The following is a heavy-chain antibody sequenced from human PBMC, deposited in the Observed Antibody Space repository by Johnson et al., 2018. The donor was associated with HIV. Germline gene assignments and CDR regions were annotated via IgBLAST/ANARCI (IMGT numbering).Heavy chain of an antibody. V-gene: IGHV3-33*01. D-gene: IGHD4-23*01. Sequence: QVQLVESGGGVVQPGRSLRLSCAASGFTFSNYGMHWVRQAPGKGLEWVAVIWYDGSNKYYADSVKGRFTISRDNSKNTLYMQMNSLRAEDTAVYYCARRTVVTPGAFDIWCQGTMVTVSS. CDR1: GFTFSNYG. CDR3: ARRTVVTPGAFDI. CDR2: IWYDGSNK. J-gene: IGHJ3*02.